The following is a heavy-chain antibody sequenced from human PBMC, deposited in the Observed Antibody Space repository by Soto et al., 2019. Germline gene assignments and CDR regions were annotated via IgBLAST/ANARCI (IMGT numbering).Heavy chain of an antibody. D-gene: IGHD2-15*01. J-gene: IGHJ5*02. V-gene: IGHV1-18*01. CDR1: GYTFTRYG. CDR3: AGCSGGSCYLYVFDP. Sequence: GASVKVSCKASGYTFTRYGISWVRQDPGQGLEWMGWISAYNGNTNYAQKLQGRVTMTTDTSTSTAYMELRSLRSDDTAVYYCAGCSGGSCYLYVFDPWGQGTLVTVSS. CDR2: ISAYNGNT.